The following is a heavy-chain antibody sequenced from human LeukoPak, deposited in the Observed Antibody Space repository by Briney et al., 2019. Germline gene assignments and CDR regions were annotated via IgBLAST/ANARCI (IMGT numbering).Heavy chain of an antibody. V-gene: IGHV3-53*01. CDR2: IYSGGST. Sequence: GGSLRLSCAASGFTVSSNYMSWVRQAPGKGLEWVSVIYSGGSTYYADSVKGRFTISRDNSKNTLYLQMNSLRAEDTAVYYCGVDSSGYYPPYFDYWGQGTLVTVSS. D-gene: IGHD3-22*01. CDR1: GFTVSSNY. J-gene: IGHJ4*02. CDR3: GVDSSGYYPPYFDY.